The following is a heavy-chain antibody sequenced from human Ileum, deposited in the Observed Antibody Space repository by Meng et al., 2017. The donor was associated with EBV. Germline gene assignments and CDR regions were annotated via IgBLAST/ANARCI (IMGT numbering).Heavy chain of an antibody. J-gene: IGHJ6*02. Sequence: QGQARESVSGLVTPSVPLSLTCAVSGRSISSSNWWSWVRQPPGSGLEWIGEIYHSGSTNYNPSLKSRVTISVDKSMNQFSLKLSSVTAADTAVYYCARVSYDSSGYQPRYYYGMDVWGQGTTVTVSS. CDR3: ARVSYDSSGYQPRYYYGMDV. CDR2: IYHSGST. CDR1: GRSISSSNW. V-gene: IGHV4-4*02. D-gene: IGHD3-22*01.